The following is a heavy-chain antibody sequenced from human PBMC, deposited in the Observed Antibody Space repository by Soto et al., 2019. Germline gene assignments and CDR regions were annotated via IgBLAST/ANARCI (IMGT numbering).Heavy chain of an antibody. J-gene: IGHJ4*02. D-gene: IGHD2-21*02. Sequence: GGSLRLSCAASGFTFSSYAMHWVRQAPGKGLEWVAVISYDGSNKYYADSVKGRFTISRDNSKNTLYLQMNSLRAEDTAVYYCARAARPYRGGDCYSPFDYWGQGTLVTVSS. CDR1: GFTFSSYA. CDR2: ISYDGSNK. V-gene: IGHV3-30-3*01. CDR3: ARAARPYRGGDCYSPFDY.